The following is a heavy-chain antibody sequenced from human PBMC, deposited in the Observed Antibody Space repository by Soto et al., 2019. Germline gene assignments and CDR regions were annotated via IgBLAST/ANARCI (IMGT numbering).Heavy chain of an antibody. CDR3: AKGRSGWSPTNAFDI. J-gene: IGHJ3*02. V-gene: IGHV3-23*01. CDR2: ITGGGGNT. D-gene: IGHD6-19*01. CDR1: GFTFSSYA. Sequence: EVQLLESGGGLVQPGGSLRLSCAASGFTFSSYAMSWFRQAPGRGLEWVSSITGGGGNTFYADSVKGRFTISRDNTLSLQMNSLRAEDTALYYCAKGRSGWSPTNAFDIWGQGTMVTVSS.